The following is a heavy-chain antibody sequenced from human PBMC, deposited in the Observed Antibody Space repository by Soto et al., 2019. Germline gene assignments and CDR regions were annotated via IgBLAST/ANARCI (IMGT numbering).Heavy chain of an antibody. Sequence: QVQLVESGGGVVQPGRSLRLSCAASGFIFNEYGMHWVRQAPGKGLEWGAGIWYDGSNKYYADSVKGRFTFSRDNSKNTMSLQMNSLRVEDTAMYYCARWGCSGSNCNLNQRSFDLWGQGTLVTVSS. CDR2: IWYDGSNK. V-gene: IGHV3-33*01. CDR3: ARWGCSGSNCNLNQRSFDL. J-gene: IGHJ4*02. CDR1: GFIFNEYG. D-gene: IGHD2-15*01.